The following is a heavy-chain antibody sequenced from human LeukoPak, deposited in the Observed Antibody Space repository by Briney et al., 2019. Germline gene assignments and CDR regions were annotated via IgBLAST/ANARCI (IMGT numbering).Heavy chain of an antibody. V-gene: IGHV3-30-3*01. J-gene: IGHJ4*02. Sequence: GGSLRLSCAASGFTFSSYAMHWVRQAPGKGLEWVAVISYDGINKSYADSVKGRFTISRDNSKNTLYLQMNSLRTEDTALYYCARDSAAAAYSFDYWGQGTLVTVSS. D-gene: IGHD6-13*01. CDR2: ISYDGINK. CDR1: GFTFSSYA. CDR3: ARDSAAAAYSFDY.